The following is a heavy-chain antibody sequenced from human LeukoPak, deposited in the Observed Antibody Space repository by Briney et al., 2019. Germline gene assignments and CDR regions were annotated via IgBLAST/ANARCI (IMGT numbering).Heavy chain of an antibody. V-gene: IGHV3-33*01. CDR1: GFTFSSYG. D-gene: IGHD3-22*01. CDR3: ARDPELSNYYDSSGPQGPAGMDV. CDR2: IWYDGSSK. Sequence: GGSLRLSCAASGFTFSSYGMHWVRQAPGKGLEWVAVIWYDGSSKYYADSVKGRFTISRDNSKNTLYLQMNSLRAEDTAVYYCARDPELSNYYDSSGPQGPAGMDVWGQGTTVTVSS. J-gene: IGHJ6*02.